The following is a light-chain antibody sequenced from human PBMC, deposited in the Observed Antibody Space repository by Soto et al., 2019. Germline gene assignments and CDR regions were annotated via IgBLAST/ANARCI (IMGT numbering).Light chain of an antibody. CDR3: QQSYNTLT. CDR1: RNINNY. Sequence: DIQMTQSPSSLSASVGDEVTITCRASRNINNYLNWYQQKPGKAPKLLIHAASSLQTGVPSRFSGSGSGTDFTLTISSLQPEDFATYYCQQSYNTLTFGGGTKVDIK. CDR2: AAS. J-gene: IGKJ4*01. V-gene: IGKV1-39*01.